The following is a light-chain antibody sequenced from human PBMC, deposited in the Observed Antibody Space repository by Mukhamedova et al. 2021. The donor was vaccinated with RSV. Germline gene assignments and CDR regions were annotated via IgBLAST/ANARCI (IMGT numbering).Light chain of an antibody. CDR1: SISSW. Sequence: SISSWLAWYQQKPGKAPKLLIYKASSLESGVPSRFSGSGSGTEFTLTISSLQPDDFATYYCQQYNSPWTFGQGTKVEIK. J-gene: IGKJ1*01. CDR2: KAS. V-gene: IGKV1-5*03. CDR3: QQYNSPWT.